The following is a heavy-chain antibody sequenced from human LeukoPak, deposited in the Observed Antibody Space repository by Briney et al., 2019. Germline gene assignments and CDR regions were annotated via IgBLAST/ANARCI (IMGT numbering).Heavy chain of an antibody. CDR2: IHDSGST. V-gene: IGHV4-59*01. CDR1: GGSISGYY. J-gene: IGHJ5*01. Sequence: SETVSLTCTVSGGSISGYYWIWIRQSPGKGLEWIGHIHDSGSTTYNPSLKSRVTISVDTSKNQFSLKLSSVTAADTAVYYCARDGYSSGWYDCWGQGTLVTVSS. CDR3: ARDGYSSGWYDC. D-gene: IGHD6-19*01.